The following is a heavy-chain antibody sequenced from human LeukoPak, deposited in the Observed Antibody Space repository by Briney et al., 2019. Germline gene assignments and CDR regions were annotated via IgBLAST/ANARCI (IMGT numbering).Heavy chain of an antibody. V-gene: IGHV1-46*01. J-gene: IGHJ4*02. D-gene: IGHD6-19*01. CDR1: GYTFTSYY. CDR2: INPSGGST. CDR3: ARARTRGCGLCGED. Sequence: VASVKVSCKASGYTFTSYYMHWVRQAPGQGLEWMGIINPSGGSTSYAQKFQGRVTITADESTSTAYMELSSLRSEDTAVYYCARARTRGCGLCGEDWGQGTLVTVSS.